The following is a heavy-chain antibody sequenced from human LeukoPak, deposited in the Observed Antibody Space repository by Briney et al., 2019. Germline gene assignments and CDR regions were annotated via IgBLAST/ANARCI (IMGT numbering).Heavy chain of an antibody. CDR2: ISDSGDNT. CDR1: GFNFGGYY. J-gene: IGHJ5*02. CDR3: AKKIGTGPGHNWFDP. D-gene: IGHD2-8*02. V-gene: IGHV3-23*01. Sequence: PGGSLRLSCAASGFNFGGYYMTWVRQAPGKGLEWVSVISDSGDNTYYADSVKGRFTVSRDNSRDTLYLQMNSLRAEDTALYYCAKKIGTGPGHNWFDPWGQGTLVTVSS.